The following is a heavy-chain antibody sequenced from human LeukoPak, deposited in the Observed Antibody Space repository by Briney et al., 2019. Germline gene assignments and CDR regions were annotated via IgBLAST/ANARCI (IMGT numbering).Heavy chain of an antibody. D-gene: IGHD5-12*01. CDR1: GGTFSSYA. CDR2: IIPILGIA. Sequence: SVKVSCKASGGTFSSYAISWVRQAPGQGLEWMGRIIPILGIANYAQKFQGRVTITADKSTSTAYMELSSLRSEDTAVYYCASLYSGYDFFDYWGQGTLVTVSS. J-gene: IGHJ4*02. CDR3: ASLYSGYDFFDY. V-gene: IGHV1-69*04.